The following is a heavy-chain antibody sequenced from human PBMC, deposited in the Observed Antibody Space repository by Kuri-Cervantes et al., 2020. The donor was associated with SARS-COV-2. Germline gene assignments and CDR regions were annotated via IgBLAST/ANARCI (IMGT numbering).Heavy chain of an antibody. CDR2: IDNAASNT. J-gene: IGHJ4*02. D-gene: IGHD3-22*01. Sequence: LSLTCAASGLTFSTFAMGWVRQAPGKGLEWVSFIDNAASNTYYADFVKGRFTISRDNSTNMVSLQMNSLRGDDTAVYYCAKDLYESGGYTWAYWGQGTRSPSPQ. CDR3: AKDLYESGGYTWAY. V-gene: IGHV3-23*03. CDR1: GLTFSTFA.